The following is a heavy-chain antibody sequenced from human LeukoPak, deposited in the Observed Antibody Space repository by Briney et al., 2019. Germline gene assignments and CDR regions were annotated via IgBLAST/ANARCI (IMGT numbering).Heavy chain of an antibody. CDR3: ARRGKDCCSGYYGGYYYYYMDV. J-gene: IGHJ6*03. CDR1: GYTFTGYY. D-gene: IGHD3-3*01. Sequence: ASLKGSCKASGYTFTGYYMYWVRQAPGQGLERMGWINPNSGGTNYAQKFQGRVTMTRDTSISTAYMELSRLRSDDTAVYYCARRGKDCCSGYYGGYYYYYMDVWGKGTTVTVSS. V-gene: IGHV1-2*02. CDR2: INPNSGGT.